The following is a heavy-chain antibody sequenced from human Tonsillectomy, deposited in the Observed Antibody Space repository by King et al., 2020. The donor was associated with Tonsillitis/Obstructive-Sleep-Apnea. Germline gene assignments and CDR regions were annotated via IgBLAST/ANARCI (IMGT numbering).Heavy chain of an antibody. J-gene: IGHJ4*02. CDR1: GFTFRSYS. CDR3: ARGGAAVVSGVDY. V-gene: IGHV3-21*03. D-gene: IGHD4-23*01. CDR2: ISSSSSYL. Sequence: VQLVESGGGLVKPGGSLRLSCAASGFTFRSYSRNWVRHAPGRGLEWVSPISSSSSYLYHSDAVNGRFTISRDNAKNSLYLQMDCQRAADTAVYYCARGGAAVVSGVDYWGQGALVTVSS.